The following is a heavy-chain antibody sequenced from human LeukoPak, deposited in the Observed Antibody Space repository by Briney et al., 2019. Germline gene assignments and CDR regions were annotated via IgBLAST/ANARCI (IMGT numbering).Heavy chain of an antibody. D-gene: IGHD6-19*01. CDR3: ARPVFGWYGYFDY. V-gene: IGHV4-61*02. J-gene: IGHJ4*02. CDR1: GGSISSGSYY. Sequence: PSQTLSLTCTVSGGSISSGSYYWSWIRQPAGKGLEWIGRIYTSGSTNYNPSLKSRVTISVDTSKNQFSLKLSSVTAADTAVYYCARPVFGWYGYFDYWGQGTLVTVSS. CDR2: IYTSGST.